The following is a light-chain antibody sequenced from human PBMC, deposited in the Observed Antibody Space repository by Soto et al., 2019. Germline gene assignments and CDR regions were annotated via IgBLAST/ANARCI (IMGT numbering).Light chain of an antibody. CDR2: DAS. CDR1: QSVSSY. V-gene: IGKV3-11*01. J-gene: IGKJ4*01. CDR3: LHRYNWPLT. Sequence: EIVLTQSPATLSLSPGERATLSCRASQSVSSYLAWYQHKPGQAPRLLIYDASNRATGIPARFSGSVSGTDFTLTISRLEPEDFAVYYCLHRYNWPLTFGGGTKVEIK.